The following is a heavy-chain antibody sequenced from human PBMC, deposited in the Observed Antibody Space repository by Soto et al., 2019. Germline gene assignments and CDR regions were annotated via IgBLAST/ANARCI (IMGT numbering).Heavy chain of an antibody. D-gene: IGHD3-10*01. CDR1: GYTFTTYG. CDR3: ARVQLLPNPAADF. CDR2: ISARNGDT. Sequence: QVHLVQSGAELRKPGASVKVSCKASGYTFTTYGIIWVRQAPGQHLEWLGWISARNGDTKYPQGFQGRVTLTTETSTRPAYMELMTLRSDQTAGDFRARVQLLPNPAADFWGQGTLVTVSS. J-gene: IGHJ4*02. V-gene: IGHV1-18*04.